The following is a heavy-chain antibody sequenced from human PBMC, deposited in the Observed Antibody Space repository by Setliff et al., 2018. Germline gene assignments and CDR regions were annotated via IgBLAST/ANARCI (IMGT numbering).Heavy chain of an antibody. CDR2: INTNTGNP. CDR3: ARIPEDSVILPAVSPYYYYYMDV. V-gene: IGHV7-4-1*02. CDR1: GYTFTTYA. J-gene: IGHJ6*03. D-gene: IGHD2-2*01. Sequence: ASVKVSCKASGYTFTTYAMTWMRQAPGQGLEWMGWINTNTGNPVYAQGFTGRFVFSLDTSVSTAYLQISSLKAEDTAIYYCARIPEDSVILPAVSPYYYYYMDVWGKGTTGTVSS.